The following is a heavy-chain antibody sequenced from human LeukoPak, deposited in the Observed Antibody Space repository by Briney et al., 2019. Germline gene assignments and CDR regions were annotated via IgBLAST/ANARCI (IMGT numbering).Heavy chain of an antibody. CDR3: ARGGRSAPAGFDP. CDR2: ISTYNGNT. CDR1: GYTFTTYD. Sequence: ASVKVSCKASGYTFTTYDISWVRQAPGQGLEWMGWISTYNGNTNYAQKLQGRVTMTTDTSTTTAYMELRSLTSDDTALYYCARGGRSAPAGFDPWGQGTLVTVSS. J-gene: IGHJ5*02. V-gene: IGHV1-18*01. D-gene: IGHD6-13*01.